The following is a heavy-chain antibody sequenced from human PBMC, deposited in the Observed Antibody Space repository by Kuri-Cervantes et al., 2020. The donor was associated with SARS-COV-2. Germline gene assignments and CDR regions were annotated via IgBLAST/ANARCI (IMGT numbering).Heavy chain of an antibody. CDR1: GFTFSSYS. D-gene: IGHD3-3*01. V-gene: IGHV3-21*01. CDR3: AGSYFWSANGSCCYYYYYYMDV. J-gene: IGHJ6*03. Sequence: GESLKISCAASGFTFSSYSMNWVGQAPGKGLEWVSSISSSSSYIYNADSVKGRFTISRGNAKNSLYLQMTSLRAEDTAVYYCAGSYFWSANGSCCYYYYYYMDVWGKGTTVTVSS. CDR2: ISSSSSYI.